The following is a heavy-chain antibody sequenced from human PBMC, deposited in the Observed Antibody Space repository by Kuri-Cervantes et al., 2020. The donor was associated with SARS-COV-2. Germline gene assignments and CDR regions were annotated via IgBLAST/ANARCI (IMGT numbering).Heavy chain of an antibody. Sequence: GGSLRLSCVASGFTVSSNYMNWVRQAPGKGLEWVSYISSSSSYTNYADSVKGRFTISRDNAKNSLYLQMNSLRAEDTAVYYCARGIVVVPIHNWYFDLWGRGTLVTVSS. CDR1: GFTVSSNY. CDR2: ISSSSSYT. D-gene: IGHD2-2*01. CDR3: ARGIVVVPIHNWYFDL. V-gene: IGHV3-11*06. J-gene: IGHJ2*01.